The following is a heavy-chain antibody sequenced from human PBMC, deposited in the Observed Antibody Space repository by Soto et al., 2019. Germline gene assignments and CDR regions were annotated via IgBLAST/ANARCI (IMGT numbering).Heavy chain of an antibody. CDR1: GGTFSSYT. D-gene: IGHD5-18*01. Sequence: QVQLVQSGAEVKKPGSSVKVSCKASGGTFSSYTISWVRQAPGQGLEWMGRIIPILGIANYAQKFQGRVTITADKSTSTAYMDLSSLRSEDTAVYYCARLVDTADFDYWGQGTLVTVSS. CDR3: ARLVDTADFDY. CDR2: IIPILGIA. J-gene: IGHJ4*02. V-gene: IGHV1-69*02.